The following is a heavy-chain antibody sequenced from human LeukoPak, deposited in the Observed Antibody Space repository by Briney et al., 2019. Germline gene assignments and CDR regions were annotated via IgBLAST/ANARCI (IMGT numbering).Heavy chain of an antibody. CDR3: ARGDPSLFDY. CDR2: IYYSGRT. J-gene: IGHJ4*02. V-gene: IGHV4-61*03. Sequence: TSETLSLTCTVSGGSVRSGSYYWNWIRQPPEKGLEWIGYIYYSGRTDYNPSLKSRVTISVDTSKNLFSLKLSSVTAADTAVYYCARGDPSLFDYWGQGTLVTVSS. CDR1: GGSVRSGSYY.